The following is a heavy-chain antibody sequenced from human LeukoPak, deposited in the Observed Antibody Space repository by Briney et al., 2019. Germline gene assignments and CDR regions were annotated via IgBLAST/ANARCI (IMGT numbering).Heavy chain of an antibody. D-gene: IGHD6-25*01. V-gene: IGHV3-7*01. CDR2: IKQDGSEK. CDR3: AISATARGGFDF. J-gene: IGHJ4*02. Sequence: GGSLRLSCAASGFTFSSYWMSWVRQAPGKGLEWVANIKQDGSEKYYVDSVKGRFTISRDNAKNSLFLQMSSLRAEDTAVYFCAISATARGGFDFWGQGTLVTVSS. CDR1: GFTFSSYW.